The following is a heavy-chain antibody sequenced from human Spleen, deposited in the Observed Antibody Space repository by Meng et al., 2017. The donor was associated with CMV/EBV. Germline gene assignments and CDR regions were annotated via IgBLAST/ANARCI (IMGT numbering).Heavy chain of an antibody. CDR3: AHQIPWGWYFDH. Sequence: NFSGFSLSTSGVGGGWIRQRPGKALEWHALIYWNDDKRYSPSLKSRLTITKDTSKNQVVLTMTNMDPVDTATYYCAHQIPWGWYFDHWGRGTLVTVSS. J-gene: IGHJ4*02. V-gene: IGHV2-5*01. D-gene: IGHD6-19*01. CDR1: GFSLSTSGVG. CDR2: IYWNDDK.